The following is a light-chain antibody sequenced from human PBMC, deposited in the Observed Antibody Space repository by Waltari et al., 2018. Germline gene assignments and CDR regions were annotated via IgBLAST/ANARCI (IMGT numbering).Light chain of an antibody. J-gene: IGLJ3*02. Sequence: QSVLTQPPPLSAAPGQHVSIPSPRSRSNIWSSSVSVSQPLPATAPKLLIYDNNKRPSGIPDRFSGSKSGTSATLGISGLQTGDEATYYCGTWDNSLSAAGGVFGGGTKLTVL. CDR3: GTWDNSLSAAGGV. CDR1: RSNIWSSS. CDR2: DNN. V-gene: IGLV1-51*01.